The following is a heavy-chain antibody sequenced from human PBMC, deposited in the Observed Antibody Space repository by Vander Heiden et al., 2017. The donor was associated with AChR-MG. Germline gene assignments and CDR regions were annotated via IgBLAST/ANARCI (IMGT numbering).Heavy chain of an antibody. Sequence: QLQLQESGPGLVKPSETLSLTCPVSGGSISSSSYYWGWSRKPPGKGLEWIGSIYYSGSTYYNPSLKSRVTISVDTSKNQFSLKLSSVTAADTAVYYCARPGATRVNWYFDLWGRGTLVTVSS. CDR3: ARPGATRVNWYFDL. V-gene: IGHV4-39*01. CDR1: GGSISSSSYY. J-gene: IGHJ2*01. CDR2: IYYSGST. D-gene: IGHD1-26*01.